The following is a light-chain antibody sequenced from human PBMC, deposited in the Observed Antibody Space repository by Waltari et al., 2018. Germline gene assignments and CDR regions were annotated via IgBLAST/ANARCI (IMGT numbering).Light chain of an antibody. CDR2: HDT. CDR3: QAWDSSTGGVV. J-gene: IGLJ2*01. Sequence: SYKLTQPPSVSVSPGQTATITCSGDKLGDKYVCWYQQKAGQSPVLVIYHDTKRPAGIPERFSGSNSGNTATLTISGTQAMDEADYYCQAWDSSTGGVVFGGGTKLTVL. CDR1: KLGDKY. V-gene: IGLV3-1*01.